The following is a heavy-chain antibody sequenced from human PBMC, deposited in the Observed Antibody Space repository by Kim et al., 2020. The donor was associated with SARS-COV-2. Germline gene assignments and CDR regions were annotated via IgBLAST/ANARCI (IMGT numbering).Heavy chain of an antibody. CDR2: IYHSGST. J-gene: IGHJ5*02. CDR1: GYSISSGYY. D-gene: IGHD6-13*01. Sequence: SETLSLTCTVSGYSISSGYYWGWMRQPPGKGLEWIGSIYHSGSTSYNPSLKSRVTISVDTSKNQFSLKLSSVTAADTAVYYCARDLGPNRSSWYNNWFDP. V-gene: IGHV4-38-2*02. CDR3: ARDLGPNRSSWYNNWFDP.